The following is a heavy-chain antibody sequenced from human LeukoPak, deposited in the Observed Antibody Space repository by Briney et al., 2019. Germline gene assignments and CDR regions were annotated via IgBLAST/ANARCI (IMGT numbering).Heavy chain of an antibody. Sequence: ASVKVSCKASGYTFTSYYMHWVRQAPGQGLEWMGIINPSGGSTSYAQKFQGRVTMTRDTSMSTVYMELSSLRSEDTAVYYCARRGSSSWTGWYFDLWGRGTLVTVSS. CDR2: INPSGGST. CDR3: ARRGSSSWTGWYFDL. J-gene: IGHJ2*01. D-gene: IGHD6-13*01. CDR1: GYTFTSYY. V-gene: IGHV1-46*01.